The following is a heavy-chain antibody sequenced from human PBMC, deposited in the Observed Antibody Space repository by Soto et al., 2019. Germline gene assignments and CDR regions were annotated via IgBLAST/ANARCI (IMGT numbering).Heavy chain of an antibody. Sequence: ASVKVSCKASGGTFSSYAISWVRQAPGQGLEWMGGIIPIFGTANCAQKFQGRATITADESTSTAYMELSSLRSEDTAVYYCASAADSGSYSHNWFDPWGQGTLVTVSS. CDR1: GGTFSSYA. CDR2: IIPIFGTA. D-gene: IGHD1-26*01. CDR3: ASAADSGSYSHNWFDP. J-gene: IGHJ5*02. V-gene: IGHV1-69*13.